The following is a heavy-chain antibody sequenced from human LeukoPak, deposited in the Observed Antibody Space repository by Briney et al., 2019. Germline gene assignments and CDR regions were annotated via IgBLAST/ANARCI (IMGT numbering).Heavy chain of an antibody. Sequence: SETLSLTCAVYGGSFSGYYWSWIRQPPGKGLEWIGEINHSGSTNYNPSLKSRVTISVDTSKNQFSLKLSSVTAADTAVYYCTRFWSSYYTGTNGYNWFDPWGQGTLVTVSS. J-gene: IGHJ5*02. D-gene: IGHD3-3*01. CDR1: GGSFSGYY. V-gene: IGHV4-34*01. CDR3: TRFWSSYYTGTNGYNWFDP. CDR2: INHSGST.